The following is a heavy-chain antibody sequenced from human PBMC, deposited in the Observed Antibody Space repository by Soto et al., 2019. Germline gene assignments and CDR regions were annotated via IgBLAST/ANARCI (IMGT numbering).Heavy chain of an antibody. J-gene: IGHJ6*03. D-gene: IGHD6-6*01. V-gene: IGHV3-64*01. CDR3: ARRARPDFYYMDV. CDR1: GFTLSGYA. Sequence: ESGGGLAQPGGSLRLSCAASGFTLSGYAMDWVRQAPGKGLEYVSGISSNGVGTYYASSVQGRFTISRDNSKNTVYLQMGSLRPEDMAVYYCARRARPDFYYMDVWGKGTTVTVSS. CDR2: ISSNGVGT.